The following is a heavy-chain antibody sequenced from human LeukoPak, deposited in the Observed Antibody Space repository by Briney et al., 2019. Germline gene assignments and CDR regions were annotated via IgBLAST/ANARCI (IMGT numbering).Heavy chain of an antibody. Sequence: GGSLRLSCTGSGFTFRTYAFSWVRQARGKGLEWVSATGSNGVTYYADSVKGRFTISRDNSKNALYLQMNGLRADDTAVYYCGIRDTSDYYVFWGQGGLVTVSS. V-gene: IGHV3-23*01. D-gene: IGHD3-22*01. CDR1: GFTFRTYA. CDR3: GIRDTSDYYVF. CDR2: TGSNGVT. J-gene: IGHJ4*02.